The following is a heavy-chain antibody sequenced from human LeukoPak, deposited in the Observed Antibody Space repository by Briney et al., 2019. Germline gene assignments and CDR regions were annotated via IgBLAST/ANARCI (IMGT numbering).Heavy chain of an antibody. Sequence: ASVRVSRKPSGYTFPNYDIYWLRQATGQGSEWMGYMNPNSGNSAYAQKFQGRVTIPPDASISTAYMELSGLRSEDTALYYCAREGLDYWGQGTLVTVSS. CDR2: MNPNSGNS. CDR1: GYTFPNYD. CDR3: AREGLDY. J-gene: IGHJ4*02. V-gene: IGHV1-8*01.